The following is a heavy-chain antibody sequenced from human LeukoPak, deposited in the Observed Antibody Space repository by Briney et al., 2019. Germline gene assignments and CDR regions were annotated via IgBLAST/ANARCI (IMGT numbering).Heavy chain of an antibody. D-gene: IGHD2-15*01. J-gene: IGHJ4*02. CDR2: IDHSGNT. Sequence: PSETLSLTCAVYDGSLSGYYWTWIRQPPGKGLEWIGEIDHSGNTNYNPSLKSRVTISVDTSKNQFSLNLSSVTAEDTAVYYCARVVAHFDYWGQGTLVTVSS. CDR1: DGSLSGYY. V-gene: IGHV4-34*01. CDR3: ARVVAHFDY.